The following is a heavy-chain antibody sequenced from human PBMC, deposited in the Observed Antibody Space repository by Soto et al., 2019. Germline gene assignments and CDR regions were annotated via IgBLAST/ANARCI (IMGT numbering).Heavy chain of an antibody. CDR1: GFTFSSYG. CDR2: ISYDGSNK. V-gene: IGHV3-30*18. D-gene: IGHD2-21*02. CDR3: AKDGDPRVAYCGGDCLPDY. J-gene: IGHJ4*02. Sequence: QVQLVESGGGVVQPGRFLRLSCAASGFTFSSYGMHWVRQAPGKGLEWVAVISYDGSNKYYADSVKGRFTISRDNSKNTLYLQMNSLRAEDTAVYYCAKDGDPRVAYCGGDCLPDYWGQGTLVTVSS.